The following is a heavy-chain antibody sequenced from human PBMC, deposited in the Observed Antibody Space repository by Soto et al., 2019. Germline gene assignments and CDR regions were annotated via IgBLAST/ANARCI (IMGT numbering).Heavy chain of an antibody. CDR3: APGSSWFDP. J-gene: IGHJ5*02. CDR2: IDSASRTI. V-gene: IGHV3-48*02. Sequence: GGSLRLSCAASGFTFNRYNINWIRQAPGKGLEWVSYIDSASRTIYYADSVKGRFTISRDNAKNSLYLQMNSLREEDTAVYYCAPGSSWFDPWGHGTLVTVSS. CDR1: GFTFNRYN.